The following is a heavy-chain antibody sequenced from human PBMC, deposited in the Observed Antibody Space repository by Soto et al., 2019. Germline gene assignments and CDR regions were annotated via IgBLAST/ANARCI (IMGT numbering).Heavy chain of an antibody. CDR3: ARRRPTGYYNF. CDR2: IGSSSSYT. Sequence: QVQLVESGGDLVKPGGSLRLSCAASGFPFSDYYMSWIRQAPGRGLEWVSTIGSSSSYTDYADSVKGRSTISRDNAENSLYLQMDSLRAENTAVYYCARRRPTGYYNFWGQGTLVTVSA. CDR1: GFPFSDYY. V-gene: IGHV3-11*05. J-gene: IGHJ4*02. D-gene: IGHD3-9*01.